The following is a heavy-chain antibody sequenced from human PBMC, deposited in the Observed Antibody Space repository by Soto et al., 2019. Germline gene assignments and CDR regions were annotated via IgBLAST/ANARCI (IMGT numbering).Heavy chain of an antibody. CDR2: MNPNSGNT. CDR1: GYTFTSYD. J-gene: IGHJ6*02. Sequence: GASVKVSCKASGYTFTSYDINWVRQATGQGLEWMGWMNPNSGNTGYAQKFQGRVTMTRNTSISTAYMELSGLRSEDTAVYYCARGGMTLYYYYGMDVWGQGTTVTVSS. CDR3: ARGGMTLYYYYGMDV. V-gene: IGHV1-8*01.